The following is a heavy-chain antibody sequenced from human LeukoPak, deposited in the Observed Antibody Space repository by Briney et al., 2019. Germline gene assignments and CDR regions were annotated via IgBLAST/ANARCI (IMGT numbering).Heavy chain of an antibody. CDR2: IYHSGRT. V-gene: IGHV4-38-2*02. J-gene: IGHJ5*02. CDR1: GYSISSGYY. D-gene: IGHD2-15*01. CDR3: ARVVASTSIDA. Sequence: PSETLSLTCTVSGYSISSGYYWGWIRQPPGKGLEWIGSIYHSGRTFYNPSLKSRVTISVDTSKNRFSLKVTSVTAADTALYYCARVVASTSIDAWGQGTLVTVST.